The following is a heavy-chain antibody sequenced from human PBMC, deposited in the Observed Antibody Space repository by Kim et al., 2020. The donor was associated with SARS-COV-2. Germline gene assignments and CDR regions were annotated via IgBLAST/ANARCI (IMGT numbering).Heavy chain of an antibody. D-gene: IGHD1-26*01. J-gene: IGHJ5*02. V-gene: IGHV1-69*01. CDR3: ARDVRVGATKVNWFDP. Sequence: KFQGRVTITADESTSTAYMELSSLRSEDTAVYYCARDVRVGATKVNWFDPWGQGTLVTVSS.